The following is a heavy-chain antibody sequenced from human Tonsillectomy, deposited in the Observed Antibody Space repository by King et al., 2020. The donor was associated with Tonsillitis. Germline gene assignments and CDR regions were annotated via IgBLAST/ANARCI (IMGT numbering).Heavy chain of an antibody. CDR2: ISWDGGTT. Sequence: VQLVESGGVVVQPGGSLRLSCAASGFTFDDYTMHWVRQTQGKGLEWVSRISWDGGTTDYVDSVKGRFTISRDNSKNSLYLQMNNLRTEDTALYYCEKDFGKVRCKLAEYFFDSWGQGTLVTVSS. CDR3: EKDFGKVRCKLAEYFFDS. D-gene: IGHD3-16*01. CDR1: GFTFDDYT. V-gene: IGHV3-43*01. J-gene: IGHJ4*02.